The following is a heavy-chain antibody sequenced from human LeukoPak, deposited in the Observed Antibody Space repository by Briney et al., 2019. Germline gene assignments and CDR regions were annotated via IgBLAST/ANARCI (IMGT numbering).Heavy chain of an antibody. D-gene: IGHD3-10*01. Sequence: GGSLRLSCAASGFTFSSYDMHWVRQATGKGLEWVSAIGTAGDTYYPGSVKGRFTISRENAKNSLYLQMNSPRAEDTAVYYCARAGSLDAFDIWGQGTMVTVSS. V-gene: IGHV3-13*01. CDR2: IGTAGDT. CDR3: ARAGSLDAFDI. J-gene: IGHJ3*02. CDR1: GFTFSSYD.